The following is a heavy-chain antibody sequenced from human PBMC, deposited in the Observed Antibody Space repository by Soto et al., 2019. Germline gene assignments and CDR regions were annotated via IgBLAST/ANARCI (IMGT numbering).Heavy chain of an antibody. CDR3: AREDSSGWSGWFDP. CDR1: GYSISSGYY. D-gene: IGHD6-19*01. CDR2: IYHSGST. V-gene: IGHV4-38-2*02. J-gene: IGHJ5*02. Sequence: SETLSLTCAVSGYSISSGYYCGWIRQPPGKGLEWIGSIYHSGSTYYNPSLKSRVTISVDTSKNQFSLKLSSVTAADTAVYYCAREDSSGWSGWFDPWGQGTLVTVSS.